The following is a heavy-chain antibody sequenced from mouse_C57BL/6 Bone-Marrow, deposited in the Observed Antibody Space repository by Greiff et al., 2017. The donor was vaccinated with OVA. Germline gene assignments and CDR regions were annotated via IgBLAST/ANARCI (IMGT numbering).Heavy chain of an antibody. Sequence: VQLQQSGSELRSPGSSVKLSCKDFDSEVFPIAYMSWVRQKPGHGFEWIGGILPSIGRTIYGEKFEDKATLDADTLSNTAYLELNSLTSEDSAIYYCARRGTSYYYGSYWYFDVWGTGTTVTVSS. J-gene: IGHJ1*03. CDR1: DSEVFPIAY. V-gene: IGHV15-2*01. D-gene: IGHD1-1*01. CDR2: ILPSIGRT. CDR3: ARRGTSYYYGSYWYFDV.